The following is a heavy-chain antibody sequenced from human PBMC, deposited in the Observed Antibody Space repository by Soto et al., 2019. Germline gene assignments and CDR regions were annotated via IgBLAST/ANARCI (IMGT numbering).Heavy chain of an antibody. J-gene: IGHJ4*02. Sequence: GGSLRLSCAASGFTFSSYGMHWVRQAPGKGLEWVAVISYDGSNKYYADSVKGRFTISRDNSKNTLYLQMNSLRAEDTAVYYCAKDGTAARPGSYFGYWGQGTLVTVSS. V-gene: IGHV3-30*18. CDR2: ISYDGSNK. D-gene: IGHD6-6*01. CDR1: GFTFSSYG. CDR3: AKDGTAARPGSYFGY.